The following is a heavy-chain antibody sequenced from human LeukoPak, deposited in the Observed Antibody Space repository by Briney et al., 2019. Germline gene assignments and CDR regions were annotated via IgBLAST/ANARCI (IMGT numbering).Heavy chain of an antibody. CDR1: VYTFTSHY. J-gene: IGHJ4*02. CDR2: INPSVGST. CDR3: AAPGASGFVGNFWSGPLDF. V-gene: IGHV1-46*01. Sequence: GASVTVSYMPSVYTFTSHYLHWVRQAPRQGLEWMGVINPSVGSTSYPQKCQGRVTMSRDTSTSTVYMELSSLKSEDTAVYYCAAPGASGFVGNFWSGPLDFWGQGALVTVSS. D-gene: IGHD3-3*01.